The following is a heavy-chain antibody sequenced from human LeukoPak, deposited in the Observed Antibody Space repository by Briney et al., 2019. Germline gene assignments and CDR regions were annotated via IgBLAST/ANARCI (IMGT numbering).Heavy chain of an antibody. CDR2: IYYSGST. J-gene: IGHJ4*02. Sequence: PSETLSLTCTVSGGSISSSSYYWGWIRQPPGKGLEWIGSIYYSGSTYYNPSLKSRVTISVDTSKNQFSLKLSSVTAADTAVYYRARHRSGYYGSGSYYKGAGYYFDYWGQGTLVTVSS. D-gene: IGHD3-10*01. CDR1: GGSISSSSYY. V-gene: IGHV4-39*01. CDR3: ARHRSGYYGSGSYYKGAGYYFDY.